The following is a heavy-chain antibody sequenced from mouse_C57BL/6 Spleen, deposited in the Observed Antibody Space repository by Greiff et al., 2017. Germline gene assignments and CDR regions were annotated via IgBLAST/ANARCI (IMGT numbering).Heavy chain of an antibody. CDR2: IYPGDGDT. V-gene: IGHV1-80*01. Sequence: LVESGAELVKPGASVKISCKASGYAFSSYWMNWVKQGPGKGLEWIGQIYPGDGDTNYNGKFKGKATLTADKSSSTAYMQLSSLTSEDSAVYFCARSWWYFDVWGTGTTVTVSS. CDR3: ARSWWYFDV. J-gene: IGHJ1*03. CDR1: GYAFSSYW.